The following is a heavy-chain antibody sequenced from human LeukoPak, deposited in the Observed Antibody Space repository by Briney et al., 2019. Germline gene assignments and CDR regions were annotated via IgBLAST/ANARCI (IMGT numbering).Heavy chain of an antibody. CDR3: ANGGTYSSGP. D-gene: IGHD3-22*01. V-gene: IGHV3-7*01. CDR2: IKPDGSAQ. CDR1: GFTFSNSW. J-gene: IGHJ5*02. Sequence: GGSLRLSCAASGFTFSNSWMSWVRQAPGKGLEWVATIKPDGSAQYYVDSVKGRFTISRDNAKNSLFLQINSLRAEDTAAYYCANGGTYSSGPWGQGTLVTVSS.